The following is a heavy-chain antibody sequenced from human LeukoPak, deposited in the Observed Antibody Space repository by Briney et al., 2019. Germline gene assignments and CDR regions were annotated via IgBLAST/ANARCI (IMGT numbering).Heavy chain of an antibody. D-gene: IGHD3-10*01. CDR2: INPNSGGT. V-gene: IGHV1-2*02. CDR1: GYTFTGYY. Sequence: ASVKVSCKASGYTFTGYYMHWVRQAPGQGLEWMGWINPNSGGTNYAQKFQGRVTMTRDTSISTAYMELSRLRSDDTAVYYCARIKKGSGRYCDGCYLWGQGTMVTVSS. CDR3: ARIKKGSGRYCDGCYL. J-gene: IGHJ3*01.